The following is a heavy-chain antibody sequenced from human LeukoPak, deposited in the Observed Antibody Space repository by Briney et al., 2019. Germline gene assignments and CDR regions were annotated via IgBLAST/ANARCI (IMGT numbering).Heavy chain of an antibody. CDR2: NSHNGST. CDR1: GGSISRARW. J-gene: IGHJ6*02. D-gene: IGHD3-10*01. Sequence: SETLSLTCAVSGGSISRARWWNWGRQPPGKGQEWVGGNSHNGSTIYKVSLKSRVTISLDRSTNQFSLKLSSVTAADTAMYYCAREPDYGSGLFYYGLDVWGQGTTVTVSS. CDR3: AREPDYGSGLFYYGLDV. V-gene: IGHV4-4*02.